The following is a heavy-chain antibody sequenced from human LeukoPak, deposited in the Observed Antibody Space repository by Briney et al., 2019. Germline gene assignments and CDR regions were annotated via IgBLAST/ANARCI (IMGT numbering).Heavy chain of an antibody. CDR3: AKHKDGPASFDS. J-gene: IGHJ4*02. Sequence: PGGSLRLSCAASGFTFSFYAMTWVRQAPGKGLEWVSTISGSGGVTDYADSVKGRFTISRDNSESTLYLQMNSLRAEDTAVYYCAKHKDGPASFDSWGQGTLVTVSS. CDR1: GFTFSFYA. D-gene: IGHD4-17*01. V-gene: IGHV3-23*01. CDR2: ISGSGGVT.